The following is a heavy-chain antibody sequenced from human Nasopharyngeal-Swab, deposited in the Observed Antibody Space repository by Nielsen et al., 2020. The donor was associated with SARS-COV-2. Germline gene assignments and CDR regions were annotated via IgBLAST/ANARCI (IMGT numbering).Heavy chain of an antibody. CDR2: ISGSGGST. Sequence: WIRQPPGKGLEWVSGISGSGGSTYYADSVKGRFTISRDISKNTLYVQMNSLRAEDTAVYYCAKHFCSGGSCYSSWAYEVDYWGQGTLVTVSS. J-gene: IGHJ4*02. CDR3: AKHFCSGGSCYSSWAYEVDY. V-gene: IGHV3-23*01. D-gene: IGHD2-15*01.